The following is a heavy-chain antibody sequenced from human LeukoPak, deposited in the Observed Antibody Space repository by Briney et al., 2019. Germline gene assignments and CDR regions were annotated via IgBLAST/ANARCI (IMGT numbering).Heavy chain of an antibody. D-gene: IGHD2-2*02. Sequence: PGGSLRLSCAASGFTFSSYAMSWVRQAPGKGLEWVSAISGSGGSTYYADSVKGRFTISRDNSKNTLYLQMNSLRAEDTAVYYCAKDLVVVPAAIPEDYWGQGTLVTVSS. CDR1: GFTFSSYA. CDR3: AKDLVVVPAAIPEDY. CDR2: ISGSGGST. V-gene: IGHV3-23*01. J-gene: IGHJ4*02.